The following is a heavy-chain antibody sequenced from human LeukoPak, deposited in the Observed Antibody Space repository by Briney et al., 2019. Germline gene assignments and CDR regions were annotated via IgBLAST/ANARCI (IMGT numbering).Heavy chain of an antibody. V-gene: IGHV3-23*01. D-gene: IGHD1-1*01. CDR3: AKAGYSWNDVTPPPWFDY. CDR2: ISNSGVST. J-gene: IGHJ4*02. CDR1: GFTFSSYA. Sequence: GGSLRLSCAASGFTFSSYAMSWVRQAPGKGLEWVSGISNSGVSTYYADSVKGRFTISRDNSKNTLYLQMNSLRAEDTAVYYCAKAGYSWNDVTPPPWFDYWGQGTLVTVSS.